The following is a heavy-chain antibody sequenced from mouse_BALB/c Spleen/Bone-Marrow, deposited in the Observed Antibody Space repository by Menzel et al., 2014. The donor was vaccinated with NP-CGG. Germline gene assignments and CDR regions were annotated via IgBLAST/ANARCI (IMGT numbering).Heavy chain of an antibody. D-gene: IGHD2-1*01. V-gene: IGHV5-15*02. CDR2: ISNLAYSI. Sequence: EVKLVESGGGLVQPGGSRKLSCAASGFTFSDYGMAWVRQAPGKGPEWVAFISNLAYSIYYADTVTGRFTISRENAENTLYLEMSSLRSEDTAMYYCATIYYGNSYAMDYWGQGTSVTVSS. J-gene: IGHJ4*01. CDR3: ATIYYGNSYAMDY. CDR1: GFTFSDYG.